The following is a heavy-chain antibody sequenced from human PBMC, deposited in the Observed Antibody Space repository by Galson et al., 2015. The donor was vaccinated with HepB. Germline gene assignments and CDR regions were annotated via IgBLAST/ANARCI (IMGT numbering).Heavy chain of an antibody. D-gene: IGHD2-15*01. V-gene: IGHV1-2*02. J-gene: IGHJ4*02. Sequence: SVKVSCKASGDTLTGYYMHWMRQDPGQGLEWIGGINPNSGRTKYVQKFQDRVTVTRDTPTKTVYMELTRLTSDDTAVYYCAAEHRSGASGDSCLKAFAYWGQGTLVTVSS. CDR2: INPNSGRT. CDR1: GDTLTGYY. CDR3: AAEHRSGASGDSCLKAFAY.